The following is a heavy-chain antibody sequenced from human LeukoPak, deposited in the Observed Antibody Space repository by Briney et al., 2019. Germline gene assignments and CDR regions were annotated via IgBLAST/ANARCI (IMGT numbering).Heavy chain of an antibody. Sequence: SETLSLTCAVYGGSFSGYYWSWIRQPPGKGLEWIGEINHSGSTNYNPSLKSRVTISVDTSKNQFSLKLSSVTAADTAVYYCARATYDSSGYHYWSQGTLVTVSS. CDR3: ARATYDSSGYHY. J-gene: IGHJ4*02. CDR1: GGSFSGYY. D-gene: IGHD3-22*01. V-gene: IGHV4-34*01. CDR2: INHSGST.